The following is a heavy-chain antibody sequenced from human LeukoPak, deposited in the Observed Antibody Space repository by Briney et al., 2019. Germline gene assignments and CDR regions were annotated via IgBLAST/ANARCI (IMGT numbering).Heavy chain of an antibody. CDR1: GGSISSGGYS. V-gene: IGHV4-61*08. J-gene: IGHJ4*02. CDR2: IYSRGST. D-gene: IGHD3-22*01. Sequence: SETLSLTCAVSGGSISSGGYSWSWIRQPPGKGLEWIGYIYSRGSTNYNPSLKSRVTISIDTSKNQFSLKLTSVTAADTAVYYCARGRYYDSSGYYLDYWGQGTLVTVSS. CDR3: ARGRYYDSSGYYLDY.